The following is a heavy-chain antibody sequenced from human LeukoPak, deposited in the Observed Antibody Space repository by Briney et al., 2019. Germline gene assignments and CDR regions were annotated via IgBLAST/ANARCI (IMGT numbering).Heavy chain of an antibody. CDR3: ARGGSGYGDYYYFYGLDV. Sequence: GGSLRLSCAASGFTLSNYGMNWVRQAPGKGLEWVSYISSSRSTTYYADSVKGRFAISRDNAKNSLYLQMNSLRDEDTAVYYCARGGSGYGDYYYFYGLDVWGQGTTVTVS. J-gene: IGHJ6*02. V-gene: IGHV3-48*02. D-gene: IGHD3-22*01. CDR1: GFTLSNYG. CDR2: ISSSRSTT.